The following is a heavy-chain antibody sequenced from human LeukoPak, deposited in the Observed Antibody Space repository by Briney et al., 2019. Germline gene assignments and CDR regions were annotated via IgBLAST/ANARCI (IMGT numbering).Heavy chain of an antibody. J-gene: IGHJ3*02. CDR2: IYYSGST. D-gene: IGHD5-24*01. V-gene: IGHV4-59*01. CDR3: ASSRDGYNLDAFDI. Sequence: PSETLSLTCTVSGGSISSYYWSWIRQPPGKGLEWIGYIYYSGSTNYNPSLKSRVTISVDTSKNQFSLKLSPVTAADTAVYYCASSRDGYNLDAFDIWGQGTMVTVSS. CDR1: GGSISSYY.